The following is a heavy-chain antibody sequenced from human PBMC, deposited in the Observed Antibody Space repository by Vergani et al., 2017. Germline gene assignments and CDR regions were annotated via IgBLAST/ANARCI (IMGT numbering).Heavy chain of an antibody. CDR1: GGSFNTYY. D-gene: IGHD3-9*01. J-gene: IGHJ6*02. CDR3: ARVMYRYEASTGYRLEGMDI. CDR2: IYSTGST. Sequence: QVQLEESGPGLVKPSETLSLTCTVSGGSFNTYYWSWIRQSPGKGLEWIGYIYSTGSTNYNPSLSSRVTMSVDTSKNQFSLKLRSVTAADTAVYFCARVMYRYEASTGYRLEGMDIWVQGTTVTISS. V-gene: IGHV4-59*13.